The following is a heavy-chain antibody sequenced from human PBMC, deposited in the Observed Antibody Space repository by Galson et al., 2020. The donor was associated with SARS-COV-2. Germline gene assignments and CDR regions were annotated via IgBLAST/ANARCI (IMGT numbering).Heavy chain of an antibody. J-gene: IGHJ6*02. CDR2: INHSGST. CDR1: GGSFSGYY. CDR3: ARGLPYSTFYYYYGMGV. D-gene: IGHD6-13*01. V-gene: IGHV4-34*01. Sequence: SETLSLTCTVYGGSFSGYYWSWIRQPPGKGLEWIGEINHSGSTNYNPSLKSRVTISVDTSKNQFSLKLSSVTAADTAVYYCARGLPYSTFYYYYGMGVGGQGTTVTVSS.